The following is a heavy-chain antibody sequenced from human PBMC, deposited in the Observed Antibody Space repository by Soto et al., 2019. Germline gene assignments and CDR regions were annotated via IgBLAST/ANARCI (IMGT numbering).Heavy chain of an antibody. CDR1: GFTFSSYW. CDR2: INSDGGST. V-gene: IGHV3-74*01. D-gene: IGHD1-7*01. CDR3: AQSNSLYYYYYGMDV. J-gene: IGHJ6*02. Sequence: EVQLVESGGGLVQPGGSLRLSCAASGFTFSSYWMHWVRQAPGKGLVWVSRINSDGGSTSYADSVKGRFTISRDNAKNTLYLQMNSLRAEDTAVYYCAQSNSLYYYYYGMDVWGQGTTVTVSS.